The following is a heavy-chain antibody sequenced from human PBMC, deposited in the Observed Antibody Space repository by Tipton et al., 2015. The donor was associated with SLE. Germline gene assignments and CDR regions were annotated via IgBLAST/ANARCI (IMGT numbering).Heavy chain of an antibody. CDR1: GGSITNHY. CDR2: IHYSGTT. V-gene: IGHV4-59*11. CDR3: ARESGVSDAFDI. Sequence: LRLSCTVSGGSITNHYWNWIRQPPGKGLEWIGYIHYSGTTHDNPSLKSRVTMSVDMSKNQFSLRLTSVTAADTAVYYCARESGVSDAFDIWGQGTMVTVSS. J-gene: IGHJ3*02. D-gene: IGHD2-8*01.